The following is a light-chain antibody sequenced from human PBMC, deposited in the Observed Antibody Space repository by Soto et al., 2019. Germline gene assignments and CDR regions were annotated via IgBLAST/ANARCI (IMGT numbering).Light chain of an antibody. CDR2: DVS. J-gene: IGLJ3*02. V-gene: IGLV2-11*01. CDR1: SSDVGGYDY. CDR3: CSYAGSYSWV. Sequence: QSALTQPRSVSGSPGQSVTISCTGTSSDVGGYDYVSWCQQHPGKVPKLLIFDVSRRPSGVPDRFSGSKSGNTASLTISGLQAEDEADYYCCSYAGSYSWVFGSGTQLTVL.